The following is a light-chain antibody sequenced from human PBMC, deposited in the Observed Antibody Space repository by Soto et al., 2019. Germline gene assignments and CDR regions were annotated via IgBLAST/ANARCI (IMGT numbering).Light chain of an antibody. V-gene: IGLV2-23*02. CDR1: SSDVGSYNL. CDR2: EVS. CDR3: CSYAGSSTLV. Sequence: TQSASVSGSPGQSITISCTGTSSDVGSYNLVSWYQQHPGKAPKLMIYEVSKRPSGVSNRFSGSKSGNTASLTISGLQAEDEADYYCCSYAGSSTLVFGGGTKVTVL. J-gene: IGLJ2*01.